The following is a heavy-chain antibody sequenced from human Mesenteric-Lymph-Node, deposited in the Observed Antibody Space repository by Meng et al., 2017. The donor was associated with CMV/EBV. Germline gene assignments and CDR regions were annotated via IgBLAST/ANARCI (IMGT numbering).Heavy chain of an antibody. CDR1: GYTFTSYY. D-gene: IGHD2-21*01. CDR3: AREAYLRATTEHWFDP. CDR2: INPSGGST. V-gene: IGHV1-46*01. Sequence: ASVKVSCKASGYTFTSYYMHWVRQAPGQGLEWMGIINPSGGSTSYAQKFQGRVTMTRDTSTSTVYMELSSLRYEDTAIYYCAREAYLRATTEHWFDPWGQGTLVTVSS. J-gene: IGHJ5*02.